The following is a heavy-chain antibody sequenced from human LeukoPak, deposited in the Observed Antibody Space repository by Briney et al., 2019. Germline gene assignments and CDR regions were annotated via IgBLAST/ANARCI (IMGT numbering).Heavy chain of an antibody. CDR3: AKEGRGNAVDY. Sequence: GGSLRLSCAASGFTFSSYGMSWVRQAPGKGLEWVSSISGSSGGTYYADSVKGRFTISSDNSKDTLYLQMNSLRAEDTAVYYCAKEGRGNAVDYWGQGTLVTVSS. D-gene: IGHD1-1*01. V-gene: IGHV3-23*01. CDR2: ISGSSGGT. J-gene: IGHJ4*02. CDR1: GFTFSSYG.